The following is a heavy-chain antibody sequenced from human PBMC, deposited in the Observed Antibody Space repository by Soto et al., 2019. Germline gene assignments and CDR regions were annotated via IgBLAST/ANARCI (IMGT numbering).Heavy chain of an antibody. D-gene: IGHD3-10*01. CDR2: IIPIFGTA. Sequence: SVKVSCKASGGTFSSYAISWVRQAPRQGLEWMGGIIPIFGTANYAQKFQGRVTITADESTSTAYMELSSLRSEDTAVYYCARRLYGSGSYTSRYYYGMDVWGQGTTVTVSS. V-gene: IGHV1-69*13. CDR3: ARRLYGSGSYTSRYYYGMDV. J-gene: IGHJ6*02. CDR1: GGTFSSYA.